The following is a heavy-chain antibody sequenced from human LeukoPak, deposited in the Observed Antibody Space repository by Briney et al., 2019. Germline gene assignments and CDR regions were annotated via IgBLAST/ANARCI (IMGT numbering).Heavy chain of an antibody. CDR3: AKDGKNYFDY. Sequence: GGSLRVSCAASGFIFDDYTMHWVSQAPGKGMEWVSLISWDGGSTYYADSVKGRFTISRDNSKNSLSLQMNSLRAEDTALYYCAKDGKNYFDYWGQGTLVTVSS. CDR2: ISWDGGST. J-gene: IGHJ4*02. CDR1: GFIFDDYT. V-gene: IGHV3-43*01.